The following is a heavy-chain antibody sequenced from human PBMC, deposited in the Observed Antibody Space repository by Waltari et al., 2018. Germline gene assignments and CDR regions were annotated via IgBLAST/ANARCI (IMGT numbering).Heavy chain of an antibody. CDR3: ARVATKTYSSPVPGRPYYYGMDV. J-gene: IGHJ6*02. D-gene: IGHD6-19*01. V-gene: IGHV3-74*01. CDR2: INSDGSST. Sequence: EEQLVESGGGLAQPGESLRLSCAASGFTFSRYWMDWVRQAPGKGLVWFSRINSDGSSTTYADSVKGRFTISRDNAKNTLYVQMNRLRAEDTAEYYCARVATKTYSSPVPGRPYYYGMDVWGQGTTVTVSS. CDR1: GFTFSRYW.